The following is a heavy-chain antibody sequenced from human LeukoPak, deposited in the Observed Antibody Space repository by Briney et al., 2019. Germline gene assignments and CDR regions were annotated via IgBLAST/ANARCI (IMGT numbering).Heavy chain of an antibody. Sequence: GGSLRLSCAASGFTFSSHNMNWVRQAPMKGLEWVSSIGTDGSYIYYADSVQGRFTISRDNAKNSLYLQMNSLTAEDTAVYYCARKMKTGDRVGTFVMWGRGTMVSVSS. J-gene: IGHJ3*02. D-gene: IGHD1-1*01. CDR3: ARKMKTGDRVGTFVM. CDR1: GFTFSSHN. V-gene: IGHV3-21*01. CDR2: IGTDGSYI.